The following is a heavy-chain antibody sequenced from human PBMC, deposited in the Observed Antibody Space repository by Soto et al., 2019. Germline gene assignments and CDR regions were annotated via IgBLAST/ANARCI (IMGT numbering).Heavy chain of an antibody. J-gene: IGHJ6*02. CDR1: GGTFSSYA. CDR2: IIPIFGTA. Sequence: SVKVSCKASGGTFSSYAISWVRQAPGQGLEWMGGIIPIFGTANYAQKFQGRVTITADESTSTAYMELSSLRSEDTAVYYCAREGGRHPETTVVTQDYYYYYGMDVWGQGTTVTVSS. D-gene: IGHD4-17*01. CDR3: AREGGRHPETTVVTQDYYYYYGMDV. V-gene: IGHV1-69*13.